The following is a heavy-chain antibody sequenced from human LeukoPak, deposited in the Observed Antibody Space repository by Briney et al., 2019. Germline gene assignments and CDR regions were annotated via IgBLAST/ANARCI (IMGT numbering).Heavy chain of an antibody. Sequence: SETLSLTCAVSGGSLSVYSWTWIRQPPGKGLEWIGEINHSGSTNYNPSLKGRVTISLDPSNNQFSLKLISVTAADTAVYHCASERNGGNTYFDSWGQGTLVTVSS. J-gene: IGHJ4*02. CDR3: ASERNGGNTYFDS. V-gene: IGHV4-34*01. CDR2: INHSGST. CDR1: GGSLSVYS. D-gene: IGHD4-23*01.